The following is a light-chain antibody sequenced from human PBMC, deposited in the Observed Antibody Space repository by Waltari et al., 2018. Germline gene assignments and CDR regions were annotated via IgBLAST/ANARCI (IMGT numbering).Light chain of an antibody. CDR3: QQSYSASWT. J-gene: IGKJ1*01. V-gene: IGKV1-12*01. CDR1: QGISSR. Sequence: DIQMTQSPSSVSASVGDRVTLTCRASQGISSRLAWYQQKPGKAPKLLIYDASSLHSGVPSRLSGSGSGTEFTLTISSLQPEDFATYYCQQSYSASWTFGQGTKVE. CDR2: DAS.